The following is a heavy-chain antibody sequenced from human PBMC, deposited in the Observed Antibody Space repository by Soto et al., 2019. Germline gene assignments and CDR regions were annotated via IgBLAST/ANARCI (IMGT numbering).Heavy chain of an antibody. J-gene: IGHJ4*02. V-gene: IGHV3-23*01. Sequence: EVQLLESGGGLIQPGGSLRLSCAASGFTFSSYGMTWVRQAPGKGLEWVSFSSATGAGTYYADSVKGRFTISRDNSKNTLYLQMTSLRADDTAVYYCAKDRRAGGNYGFYSDFSGQGALVIVSS. CDR3: AKDRRAGGNYGFYSDF. D-gene: IGHD1-7*01. CDR2: SSATGAGT. CDR1: GFTFSSYG.